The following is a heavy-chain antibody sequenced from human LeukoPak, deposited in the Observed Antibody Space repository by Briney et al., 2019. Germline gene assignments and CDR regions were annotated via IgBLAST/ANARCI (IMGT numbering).Heavy chain of an antibody. Sequence: PSETLSLTCTVSGGSISIGGYYWSWIRQPPGKGLEWIGEINHSGSTNYNPSLKSRVTISVDTSKNQFSLKLSSVTAADTAVYYCARGGKQQLVPGRSRYYYYGMDVWGQGTTVTASS. V-gene: IGHV4-34*01. D-gene: IGHD6-13*01. J-gene: IGHJ6*02. CDR3: ARGGKQQLVPGRSRYYYYGMDV. CDR2: INHSGST. CDR1: GGSISIGGYY.